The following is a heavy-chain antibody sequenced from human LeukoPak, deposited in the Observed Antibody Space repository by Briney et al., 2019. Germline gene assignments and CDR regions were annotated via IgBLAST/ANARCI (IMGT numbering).Heavy chain of an antibody. CDR3: ARGGWFDP. Sequence: SETRSLTCTVSGGSVSSGGYYWSWIRQHPGKGLEWIGYIYYSGSTYYNPSLKSRVTISVDTSKNQFSLKLSSVTAADTAVYYCARGGWFDPWGQGTLVTVSS. CDR2: IYYSGST. J-gene: IGHJ5*02. V-gene: IGHV4-31*03. CDR1: GGSVSSGGYY.